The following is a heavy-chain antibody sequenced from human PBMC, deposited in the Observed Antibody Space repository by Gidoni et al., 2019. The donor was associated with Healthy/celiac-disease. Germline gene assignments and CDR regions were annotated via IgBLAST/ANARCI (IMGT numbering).Heavy chain of an antibody. V-gene: IGHV4-34*01. CDR3: ARGEDIVVVPAARGYYMDV. CDR1: GGSFSGYY. CDR2: INHSGST. Sequence: QVQLQQWGAGLLKPSETLSLTCAVYGGSFSGYYWSWIRQPPGKGLEWIGEINHSGSTNYNPALKSRVTISVDTSKNQFSLKLSSVTAADTAVYYCARGEDIVVVPAARGYYMDVWGKGTTVTVSS. J-gene: IGHJ6*03. D-gene: IGHD2-2*01.